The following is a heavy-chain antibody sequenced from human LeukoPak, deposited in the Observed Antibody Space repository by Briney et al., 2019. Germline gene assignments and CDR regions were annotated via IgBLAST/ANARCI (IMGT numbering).Heavy chain of an antibody. D-gene: IGHD2-2*01. J-gene: IGHJ4*02. V-gene: IGHV1-2*02. CDR1: GYTFTGFY. Sequence: GPSVKVSCKASGYTFTGFYMHWVRQAPGQGLEWMGWINPNSGGTKYAQSFQGRVTMTRDTSISTAYMELCSLNSGDAAASYCARAVSTYCSTTKCYPGEGYWGQGSLVTVSS. CDR2: INPNSGGT. CDR3: ARAVSTYCSTTKCYPGEGY.